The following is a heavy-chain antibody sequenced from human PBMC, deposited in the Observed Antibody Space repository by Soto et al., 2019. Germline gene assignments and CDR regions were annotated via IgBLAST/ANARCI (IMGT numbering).Heavy chain of an antibody. J-gene: IGHJ4*02. CDR3: AKVGARYCSGVSCSPPTPFDY. D-gene: IGHD2-15*01. CDR2: ISGSGGTT. CDR1: GFTFSSYA. V-gene: IGHV3-23*01. Sequence: EVQLSESGGGLVQPGGSLRLSCAASGFTFSSYAMSWVRQAPGKGLEWVSAISGSGGTTYYADSVKGRFTISRDNSKNTLYLQMNCLRAEDTAVYYCAKVGARYCSGVSCSPPTPFDYWGQGTLVTVSS.